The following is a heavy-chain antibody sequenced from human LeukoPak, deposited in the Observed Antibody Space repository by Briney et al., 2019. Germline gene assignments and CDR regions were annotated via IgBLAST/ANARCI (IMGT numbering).Heavy chain of an antibody. CDR1: GFTVSNTY. CDR3: ASQYSSGWYGLDY. CDR2: IYSGGGT. Sequence: GGSLRLSCAASGFTVSNTYMSWVRQPPGKGLESVSVIYSGGGTYYAESVKGRFTISRDNSKNTLYLQMNSLRAEDTAVYYCASQYSSGWYGLDYWGQGTLVTVSS. J-gene: IGHJ4*02. V-gene: IGHV3-53*01. D-gene: IGHD6-19*01.